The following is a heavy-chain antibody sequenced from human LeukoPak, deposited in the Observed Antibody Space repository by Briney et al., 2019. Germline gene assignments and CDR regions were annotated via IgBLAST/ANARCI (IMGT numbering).Heavy chain of an antibody. CDR2: ISSSSSYI. CDR1: GFTFSSYS. V-gene: IGHV3-21*01. J-gene: IGHJ3*02. CDR3: AGVVATTPDAFDM. D-gene: IGHD5-12*01. Sequence: PGGSLRLSCAASGFTFSSYSMNWVRQAPGKGLEWVSSISSSSSYIYYADSVKGRFTISRDNAKNSLYLQMNSLRAEDTAVYYCAGVVATTPDAFDMWGQGTMVTVSS.